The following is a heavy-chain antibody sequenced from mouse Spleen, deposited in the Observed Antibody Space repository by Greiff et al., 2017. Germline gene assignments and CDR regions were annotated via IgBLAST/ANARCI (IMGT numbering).Heavy chain of an antibody. J-gene: IGHJ2*01. Sequence: QVQLKQPGAELVMPGASVKLSCKASGYTFTSYWMHWVKQRPGQGLEWIGEIDPSDSYTNYNQKFKGKATLTVDKSSSTAYMQLSSLTSEDSAVYYCARDYSPYWGQGTTLTVSS. CDR3: ARDYSPY. V-gene: IGHV1-69*01. D-gene: IGHD2-12*01. CDR2: IDPSDSYT. CDR1: GYTFTSYW.